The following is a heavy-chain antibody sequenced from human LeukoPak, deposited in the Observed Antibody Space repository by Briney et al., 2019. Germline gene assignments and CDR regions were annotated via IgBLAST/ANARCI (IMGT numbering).Heavy chain of an antibody. Sequence: PGGSLRLSCAASGFAFRSYGMTWVRQAPGKGLEWVSAISDDASKTYYADSVRGRFAISRDNSGNKLYLQMDRLSVEDTAIYYCAKPGDYDFWSGYFGYWGQGTLVTVSS. V-gene: IGHV3-23*01. CDR3: AKPGDYDFWSGYFGY. D-gene: IGHD3-3*01. CDR2: ISDDASKT. J-gene: IGHJ4*02. CDR1: GFAFRSYG.